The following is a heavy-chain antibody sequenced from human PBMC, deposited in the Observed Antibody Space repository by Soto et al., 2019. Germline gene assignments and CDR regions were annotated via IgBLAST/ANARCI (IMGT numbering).Heavy chain of an antibody. CDR1: GYTFTSYY. CDR3: ARDPGYSYDSSGGDAFDI. Sequence: ASVKVSCKASGYTFTSYYRRWVRQAPGQGLEWMGIINPSGGSTSYAQKFQGRVTMTRDTSTSTVYMELSSLRSEDTAVYYCARDPGYSYDSSGGDAFDIWGQGTMVTVSS. D-gene: IGHD3-22*01. V-gene: IGHV1-46*03. CDR2: INPSGGST. J-gene: IGHJ3*02.